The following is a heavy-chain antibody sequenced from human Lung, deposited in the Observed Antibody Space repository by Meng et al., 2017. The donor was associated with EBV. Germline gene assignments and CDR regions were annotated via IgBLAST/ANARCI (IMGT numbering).Heavy chain of an antibody. Sequence: LHLPGPGPGMAKPSATLSRTCTGSGGSSSSGSCYWVWLRQPPGEGLLGIGSVVYRGTTYYTSSLKSRVSISVDTSKNQFSLKLSSVTAADTAVYYCARHHHSPTFDYWGQGTLVTVSS. V-gene: IGHV4-39*01. CDR2: VVYRGTT. CDR3: ARHHHSPTFDY. J-gene: IGHJ4*02. D-gene: IGHD1-14*01. CDR1: GGSSSSGSCY.